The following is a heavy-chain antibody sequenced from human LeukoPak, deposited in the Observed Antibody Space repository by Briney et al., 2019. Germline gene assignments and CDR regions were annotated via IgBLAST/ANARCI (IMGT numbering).Heavy chain of an antibody. D-gene: IGHD2-2*01. CDR1: GYTFTSYG. J-gene: IGHJ4*02. Sequence: GASVKVSCKASGYTFTSYGISWVRQAPGQGLEWMGWISAYNGNTNYAQKLQGRVTMTTDTSTSTAYMELSRLRSDDTAVYYCARELLVVVPAALDYWGQGTLVTVSS. CDR2: ISAYNGNT. V-gene: IGHV1-18*01. CDR3: ARELLVVVPAALDY.